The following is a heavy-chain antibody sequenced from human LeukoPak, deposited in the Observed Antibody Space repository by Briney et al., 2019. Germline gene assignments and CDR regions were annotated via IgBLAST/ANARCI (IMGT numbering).Heavy chain of an antibody. Sequence: SETLSLTCTVSGYSITSDYYWGWIRQPPGKGLEWIGYIYYSGSTYYNPSLKSRVTISVDTSKNQFSLKLSSVTAADTAVYYCARVNNYDILTGYFSVPYFDYWGQGTLVTVSS. D-gene: IGHD3-9*01. CDR2: IYYSGST. CDR1: GYSITSDYY. CDR3: ARVNNYDILTGYFSVPYFDY. V-gene: IGHV4-38-2*02. J-gene: IGHJ4*02.